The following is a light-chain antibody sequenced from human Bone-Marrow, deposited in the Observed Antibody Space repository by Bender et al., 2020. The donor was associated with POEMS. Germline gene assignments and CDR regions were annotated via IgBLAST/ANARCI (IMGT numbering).Light chain of an antibody. J-gene: IGLJ2*01. CDR2: DVT. CDR1: SSDVGGYDY. Sequence: ALTQAASVSGSPGQSITISCTGTSSDVGGYDYVSWYQHHPGTAPKLMIYDVTNRPSGVSDRFSGYKSGNTASLTISGLQTEDEAAYYCSSYTRSSTLVVFGGGTKLTVL. CDR3: SSYTRSSTLVV. V-gene: IGLV2-14*03.